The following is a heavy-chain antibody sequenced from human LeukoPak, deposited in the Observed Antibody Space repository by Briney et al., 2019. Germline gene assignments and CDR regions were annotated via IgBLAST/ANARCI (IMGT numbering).Heavy chain of an antibody. Sequence: GGSLRLSCAASGFTFSSYGMHWVRQAPGKGLEWVAFIRYDGSNKYYADSVKGRFTISRDNAKNSLYLQMNSLRAEDTAVYYCARAYSSGWYFIDWGQGTLVTVSS. CDR3: ARAYSSGWYFID. CDR2: IRYDGSNK. CDR1: GFTFSSYG. V-gene: IGHV3-30*02. D-gene: IGHD6-19*01. J-gene: IGHJ4*02.